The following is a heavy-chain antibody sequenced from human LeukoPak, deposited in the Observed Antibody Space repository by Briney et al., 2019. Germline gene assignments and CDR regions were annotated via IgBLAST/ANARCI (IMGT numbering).Heavy chain of an antibody. CDR3: AGSPVVTATDDAFDI. CDR1: GFTFSSYS. CDR2: ISSSSSYI. J-gene: IGHJ3*02. D-gene: IGHD2-21*02. Sequence: PGGSLRLSCAASGFTFSSYSMNWVRQAPGKGLEWVSSISSSSSYIYYADSVKGRFTISRDNAKNSLYLQMNSLRAEDTAVYYCAGSPVVTATDDAFDIWGQETMVTVSS. V-gene: IGHV3-21*01.